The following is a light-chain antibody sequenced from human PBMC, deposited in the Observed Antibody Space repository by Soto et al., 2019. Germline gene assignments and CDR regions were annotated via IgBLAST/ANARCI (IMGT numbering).Light chain of an antibody. CDR2: LEGSGSY. CDR3: QTWGTDSWV. CDR1: SGHSSYI. J-gene: IGLJ2*01. Sequence: QAVVTQSSSASASLGSSVKLTCTLSSGHSSYIIAWHQQQPGKGPRYLMKLEGSGSYNKGSGVPDRFSGSSSGAYRYLTISSLQSADEADYYCQTWGTDSWVFGAGTKLTVL. V-gene: IGLV4-60*01.